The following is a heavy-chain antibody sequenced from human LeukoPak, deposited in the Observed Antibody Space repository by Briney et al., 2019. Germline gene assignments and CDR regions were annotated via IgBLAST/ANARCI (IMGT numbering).Heavy chain of an antibody. CDR1: GGSISSGDYC. CDR2: IYYSGST. CDR3: ARNKGRTSGWNFDY. Sequence: SQTLSLTCTVSGGSISSGDYCWSWIRQPPGKGLEWIGYIYYSGSTYYNPSLKSRLTISVDTSKNQFSLKLSSVTAADTAVYYCARNKGRTSGWNFDYWGQGTLVTVSS. V-gene: IGHV4-30-4*08. D-gene: IGHD6-19*01. J-gene: IGHJ4*02.